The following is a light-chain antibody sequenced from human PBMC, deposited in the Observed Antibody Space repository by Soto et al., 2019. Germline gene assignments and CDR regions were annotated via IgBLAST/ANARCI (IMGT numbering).Light chain of an antibody. CDR1: QSISSY. J-gene: IGKJ5*01. CDR3: PQSYSTPIT. Sequence: IQITQYPSSLSSSVGDRVTITCRASQSISSYLNWYQQKPGKTPKLLIYAASSLQSGVPSRFSGSGSGTDFTLTISSLQPEDFATYYCPQSYSTPITFGHGTRLEIK. V-gene: IGKV1-39*01. CDR2: AAS.